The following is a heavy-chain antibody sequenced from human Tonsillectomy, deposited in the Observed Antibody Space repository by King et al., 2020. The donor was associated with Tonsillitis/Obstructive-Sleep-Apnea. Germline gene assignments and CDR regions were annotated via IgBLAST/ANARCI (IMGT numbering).Heavy chain of an antibody. CDR2: ISAYNGHT. Sequence: VQLVQSGAEVKKPGASVKVSCKASGYTFPNYGISWVRQAPGQGLEWMGWISAYNGHTNYAQKLQGRLTMNTDTSPSTAYLELRNLKSDDTAVYYWARDSMSYYYDSSCYYSFNYWGQGTLVTVSP. CDR1: GYTFPNYG. V-gene: IGHV1-18*01. J-gene: IGHJ4*02. D-gene: IGHD3-22*01. CDR3: ARDSMSYYYDSSCYYSFNY.